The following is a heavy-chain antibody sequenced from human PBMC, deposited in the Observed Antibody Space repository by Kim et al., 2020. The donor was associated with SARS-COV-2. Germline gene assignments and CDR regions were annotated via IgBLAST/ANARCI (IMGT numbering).Heavy chain of an antibody. J-gene: IGHJ6*02. D-gene: IGHD6-19*01. V-gene: IGHV3-23*01. CDR3: AKNTLGSGCYQTSYYGMDV. CDR1: GFTFSSYA. Sequence: GGSLRLSCAASGFTFSSYAMSWVRQAPGKGLEWVSAISGSGGSTYYADSVKGRFTISRDNSKNTLYLQMNSLRAEDTAVYYCAKNTLGSGCYQTSYYGMDVWGQETTVTVSS. CDR2: ISGSGGST.